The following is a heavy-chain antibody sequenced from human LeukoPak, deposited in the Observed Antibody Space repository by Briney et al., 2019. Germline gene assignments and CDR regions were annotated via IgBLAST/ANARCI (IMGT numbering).Heavy chain of an antibody. D-gene: IGHD2-15*01. Sequence: GGSLRLSCAASGFTFSSFWMSWVRQAPGKGLEWVANIKQDGSEKYYVDSVKGRFTISRDNAENSLYLQMNSLRAEDTAVYYCARGYCSGGSCFSSTGNFDLWGRGTLVTVSS. J-gene: IGHJ2*01. CDR3: ARGYCSGGSCFSSTGNFDL. V-gene: IGHV3-7*04. CDR1: GFTFSSFW. CDR2: IKQDGSEK.